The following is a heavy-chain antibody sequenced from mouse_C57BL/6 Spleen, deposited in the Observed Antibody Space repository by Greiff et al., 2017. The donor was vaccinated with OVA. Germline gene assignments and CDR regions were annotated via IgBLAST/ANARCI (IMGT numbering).Heavy chain of an antibody. CDR3: ARGYTTVVATEDYFDY. J-gene: IGHJ2*01. D-gene: IGHD1-1*01. V-gene: IGHV1-52*01. CDR2: IDPSDSET. CDR1: GYTFTSYW. Sequence: VQLQQPGAELVRPGSSVKLSCKASGYTFTSYWMHWVKQRPIQGLEWIGNIDPSDSETHYNQKFKDKATLTVDKSSSTAYMQLSSLTSEDSAVYYCARGYTTVVATEDYFDYWGQGTTLTVSS.